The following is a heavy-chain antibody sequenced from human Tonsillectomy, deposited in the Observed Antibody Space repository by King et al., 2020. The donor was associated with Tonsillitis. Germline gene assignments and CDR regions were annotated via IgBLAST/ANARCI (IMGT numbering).Heavy chain of an antibody. CDR2: IYYSGST. V-gene: IGHV4-59*01. D-gene: IGHD3-16*01. CDR3: ARYGGGGSYFDY. CDR1: GGSISSYY. Sequence: VQLQESGPGLVKPSETLSLTCTVSGGSISSYYWSWIRPPPGKGLEWIGYIYYSGSTNYNPSLQSRVTISVDTSKNQFSLKLSSVTAADTAVYYCARYGGGGSYFDYWGQGTLVTVSS. J-gene: IGHJ4*02.